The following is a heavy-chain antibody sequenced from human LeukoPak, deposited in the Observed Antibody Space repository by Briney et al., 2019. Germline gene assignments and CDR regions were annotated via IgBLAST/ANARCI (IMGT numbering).Heavy chain of an antibody. CDR2: RTT. Sequence: GSLRLSCAASGFTFSSYAMSWVRQAPGKGLEWIGNRTTYYNPSLPSLKSRVSILVDTSKNQFSLKLRSVTAADTAVYYCASLRKRGGAFDIWGQGTMVTVSS. V-gene: IGHV4-34*01. CDR1: GFTFSSYA. J-gene: IGHJ3*02. CDR3: ASLRKRGGAFDI.